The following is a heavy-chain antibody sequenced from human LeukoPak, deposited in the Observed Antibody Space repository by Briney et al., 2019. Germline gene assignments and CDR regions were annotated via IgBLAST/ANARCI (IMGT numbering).Heavy chain of an antibody. J-gene: IGHJ6*02. Sequence: ASVKVSCKASGYTFTSYGISWVRQAPGQGLEWMGWISAYNGNTNYAQKLQGRVTMTTDTSTSTACMELRSLRSDDTAVYYCARWSPVYKSDYYYGMDVWGQGTTVTVSS. CDR3: ARWSPVYKSDYYYGMDV. D-gene: IGHD2-8*01. CDR1: GYTFTSYG. V-gene: IGHV1-18*01. CDR2: ISAYNGNT.